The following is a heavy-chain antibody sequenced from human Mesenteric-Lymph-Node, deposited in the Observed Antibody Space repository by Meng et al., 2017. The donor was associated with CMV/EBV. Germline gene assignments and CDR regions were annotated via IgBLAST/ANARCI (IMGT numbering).Heavy chain of an antibody. CDR1: VFTFSSYG. CDR2: IKQDGSEK. CDR3: ARVRYCSSTSCYKGGMDV. V-gene: IGHV3-7*01. D-gene: IGHD2-2*02. Sequence: LSLTCAASVFTFSSYGMHCVRQAPGKGLEWVANIKQDGSEKYYVDSVKGRYTISRDNAKNSLYLPMNSLRAEDTAVYYCARVRYCSSTSCYKGGMDVWGQGTTVTVSS. J-gene: IGHJ6*02.